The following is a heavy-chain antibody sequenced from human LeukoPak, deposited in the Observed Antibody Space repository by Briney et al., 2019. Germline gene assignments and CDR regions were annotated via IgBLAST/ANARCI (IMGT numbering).Heavy chain of an antibody. CDR3: ATSAGSSSSWEFDY. D-gene: IGHD6-13*01. V-gene: IGHV5-51*01. J-gene: IGHJ4*02. CDR2: IYFGDSHT. CDR1: GNRFTSYW. Sequence: GESLKISCKGSGNRFTSYWIGGVRQMPGKGLEWMGIIYFGDSHTRYSPSFQGQVTISADKSISTAYLQWSSLKASDTAIYYCATSAGSSSSWEFDYWGQGTLVTVSS.